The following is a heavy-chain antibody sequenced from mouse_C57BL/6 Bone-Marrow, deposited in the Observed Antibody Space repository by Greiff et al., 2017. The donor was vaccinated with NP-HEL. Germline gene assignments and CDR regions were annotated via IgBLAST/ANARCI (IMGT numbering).Heavy chain of an antibody. CDR3: TTPYGNDEGAWFAY. CDR1: GFNFTDDY. J-gene: IGHJ3*01. CDR2: IDPETGDS. Sequence: VQLKQSGAELVRPGASVKLSCTASGFNFTDDYMHWVKQRPEQGLEWIGWIDPETGDSEYASKFQGKATITADTSSNTAYLQLSSLTSEDAAVYYCTTPYGNDEGAWFAYWGKGTLVTVSA. D-gene: IGHD2-10*02. V-gene: IGHV14-4*01.